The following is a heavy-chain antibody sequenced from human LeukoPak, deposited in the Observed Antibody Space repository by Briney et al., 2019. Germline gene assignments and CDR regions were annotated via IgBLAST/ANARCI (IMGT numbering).Heavy chain of an antibody. Sequence: SETLSLTCTVSGGSISSSTYYWGWIRQPPGKGLEWIGSIYYSGSTYYNPSLKSRVTISVDTSKNQFSLKRSSVTAADTAVYYCAMPGRDSSGYYLSWGQGTLVTVSS. D-gene: IGHD3-22*01. J-gene: IGHJ4*02. CDR1: GGSISSSTYY. V-gene: IGHV4-39*01. CDR2: IYYSGST. CDR3: AMPGRDSSGYYLS.